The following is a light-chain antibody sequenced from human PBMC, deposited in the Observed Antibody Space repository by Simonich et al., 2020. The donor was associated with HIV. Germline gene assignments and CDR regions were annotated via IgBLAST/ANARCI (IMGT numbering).Light chain of an antibody. Sequence: QSALTQPASVSGSPGQSITISCTGTSSDVGGYNYVSWYQQHPGKAPKLMIYDVSKRPAGVSNRFSGSKSGNTASLTISGRRSEDEADCYCAAWDDSLSGRVFGGGTKLTVL. V-gene: IGLV2-14*03. CDR2: DVS. J-gene: IGLJ3*02. CDR1: SSDVGGYNY. CDR3: AAWDDSLSGRV.